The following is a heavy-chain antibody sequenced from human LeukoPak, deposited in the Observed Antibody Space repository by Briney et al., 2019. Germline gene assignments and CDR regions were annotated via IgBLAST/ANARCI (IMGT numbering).Heavy chain of an antibody. J-gene: IGHJ4*02. V-gene: IGHV4-34*01. CDR3: ARLRGVDIVATEDY. CDR2: INHSGST. Sequence: SETLSLTCAVYGGSFSGYYWSWIRQPPGKGLEWIGEINHSGSTNYNPSLKSRVTISVDTSKNQFSLKLSSVTAADTAVYYCARLRGVDIVATEDYWGQGTLVTVSS. CDR1: GGSFSGYY. D-gene: IGHD5-12*01.